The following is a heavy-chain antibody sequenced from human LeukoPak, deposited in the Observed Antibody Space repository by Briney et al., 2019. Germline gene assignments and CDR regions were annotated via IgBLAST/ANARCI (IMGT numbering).Heavy chain of an antibody. Sequence: ASVKVSCKASGYTFTGYYMHWVRQAPGQGLEWMGWINPNSGGTNYAQKFQGRVTMTRDTSISTAYMELSGLRSDDTAVYYCATYYDILTGSDAFDIWGQGTMVTVSS. CDR2: INPNSGGT. J-gene: IGHJ3*02. CDR3: ATYYDILTGSDAFDI. CDR1: GYTFTGYY. V-gene: IGHV1-2*02. D-gene: IGHD3-9*01.